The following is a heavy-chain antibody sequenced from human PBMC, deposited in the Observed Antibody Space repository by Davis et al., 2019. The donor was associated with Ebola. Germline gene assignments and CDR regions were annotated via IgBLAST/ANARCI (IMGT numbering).Heavy chain of an antibody. CDR2: IYHSGST. V-gene: IGHV4-30-2*01. CDR3: AGRYSGYDYWFDP. J-gene: IGHJ5*02. D-gene: IGHD5-12*01. Sequence: LRLSCAVSGGSISSGGYSWSWIRQPPGKGLEWIGYIYHSGSTYYNPSLKSRVTISVDRSKNQFSLKLSSVTAADTAVYYCAGRYSGYDYWFDPWGQGTLVTVSS. CDR1: GGSISSGGYS.